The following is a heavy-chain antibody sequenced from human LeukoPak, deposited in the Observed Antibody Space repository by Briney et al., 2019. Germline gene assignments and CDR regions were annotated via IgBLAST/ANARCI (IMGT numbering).Heavy chain of an antibody. D-gene: IGHD2-2*01. V-gene: IGHV4-59*01. J-gene: IGHJ5*02. CDR3: TREGSSTSNWFDP. CDR1: GGSISSYY. Sequence: SETLSLTRTVSGGSISSYYWSWIRQPPGKGLEWIGYIYYSGSTNYNPSLKSRVTISVDTSKNQFSLKLSSVTAADTAVYYCTREGSSTSNWFDPWGQGTLVTVSS. CDR2: IYYSGST.